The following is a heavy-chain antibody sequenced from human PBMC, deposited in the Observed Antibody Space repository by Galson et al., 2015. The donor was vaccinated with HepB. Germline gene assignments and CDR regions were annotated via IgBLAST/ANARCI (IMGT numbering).Heavy chain of an antibody. D-gene: IGHD4-17*01. CDR1: GFTVSGNH. CDR3: ARDGAFYGDPPGH. V-gene: IGHV3-66*02. CDR2: IYGGST. J-gene: IGHJ4*02. Sequence: SLRLSCAASGFTVSGNHMSWVRQAPGKGLEWVSVIYGGSTYYADSVKGRFTISRDNSKNTVYLQMNSLRPDDTAVYYCARDGAFYGDPPGHWGQGTLVTVSS.